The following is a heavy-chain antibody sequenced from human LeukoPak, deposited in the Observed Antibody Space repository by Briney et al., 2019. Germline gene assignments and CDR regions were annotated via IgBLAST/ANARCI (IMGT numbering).Heavy chain of an antibody. V-gene: IGHV3-23*01. D-gene: IGHD3-22*01. J-gene: IGHJ4*02. CDR3: ATVGSSSGTRGYFDY. CDR2: ISGSGGST. Sequence: GGSLRLSCAASGFTFSNYAMSWVRQTPGKGLEWVSGISGSGGSTYYADSVKGRFTISRDNSKNTLHLQMNSLRAEDTAVYYCATVGSSSGTRGYFDYWGQGTLVTVSS. CDR1: GFTFSNYA.